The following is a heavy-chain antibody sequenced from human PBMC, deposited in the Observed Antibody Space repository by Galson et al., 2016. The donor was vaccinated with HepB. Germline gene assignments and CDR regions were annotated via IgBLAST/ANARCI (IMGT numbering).Heavy chain of an antibody. CDR1: GASISGTEYY. D-gene: IGHD6-19*01. CDR3: ATGIVVAGKYYYYMDV. CDR2: IYYTENT. J-gene: IGHJ6*03. Sequence: SETLSLTCSVSGASISGTEYYWGWIRQPPGRGPEWIGSIYYTENTYYNPSLESRVTISVDMSKNQFSLRLNSVTAADTGVYYCATGIVVAGKYYYYMDVWGKGTTVTVSS. V-gene: IGHV4-39*01.